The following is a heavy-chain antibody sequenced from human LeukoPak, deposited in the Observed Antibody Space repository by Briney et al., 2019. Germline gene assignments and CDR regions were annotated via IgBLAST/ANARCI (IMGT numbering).Heavy chain of an antibody. V-gene: IGHV4-59*01. Sequence: KPSETLSLTCTVSGGSISSYYWSWIRQPPGKGLEWIGYIYCSGSTNYNPSLKSRVTLSVDTSKNQSSLKLSSVTAADTAVYYCARVLYYYDSSGYYYDAFDIWGQGTMVTVSS. D-gene: IGHD3-22*01. CDR3: ARVLYYYDSSGYYYDAFDI. CDR1: GGSISSYY. J-gene: IGHJ3*02. CDR2: IYCSGST.